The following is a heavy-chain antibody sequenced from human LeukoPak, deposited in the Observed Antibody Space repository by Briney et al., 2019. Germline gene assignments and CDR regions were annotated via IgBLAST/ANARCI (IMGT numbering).Heavy chain of an antibody. V-gene: IGHV4-30-4*01. D-gene: IGHD6-6*01. Sequence: PSETLSLTCTVSGGSISSGDYYWSWIRLPPGKGLEWIGYIYYSGSTYYNPSLKSRVTISVDTSKNQSSLKLSSVTAADTAVYYCASSDYSSSNIDYWGQGTLVTVSS. J-gene: IGHJ4*02. CDR3: ASSDYSSSNIDY. CDR1: GGSISSGDYY. CDR2: IYYSGST.